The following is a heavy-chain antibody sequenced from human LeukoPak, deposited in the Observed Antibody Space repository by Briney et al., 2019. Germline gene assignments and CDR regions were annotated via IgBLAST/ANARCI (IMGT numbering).Heavy chain of an antibody. CDR1: GYTFTSYG. Sequence: ASVKVSCKASGYTFTSYGISWVRQAPGQGLEWMGWISAYNGNTNYAQKLQGRVTMTTDTSTSTAYMELRSLRSDDTAVYYCARDSSCRYERYYGMDVWGQGATVTVSS. J-gene: IGHJ6*02. CDR3: ARDSSCRYERYYGMDV. V-gene: IGHV1-18*01. D-gene: IGHD6-19*01. CDR2: ISAYNGNT.